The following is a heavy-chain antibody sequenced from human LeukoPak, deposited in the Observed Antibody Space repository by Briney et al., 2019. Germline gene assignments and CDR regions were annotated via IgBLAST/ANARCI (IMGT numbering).Heavy chain of an antibody. D-gene: IGHD3-3*01. CDR1: GFTVNRNV. Sequence: GSLRLSCVPSGFTVNRNVMSWVRQAPGKGLEWVSLIYSDDRAFYADSVKGRFTISRNKSRNTLFLQMSSLKPEDTAIYYCARDLAGFGEPRYYYYMDVWGKGTTVTVSS. CDR2: IYSDDRA. J-gene: IGHJ6*03. V-gene: IGHV3-66*01. CDR3: ARDLAGFGEPRYYYYMDV.